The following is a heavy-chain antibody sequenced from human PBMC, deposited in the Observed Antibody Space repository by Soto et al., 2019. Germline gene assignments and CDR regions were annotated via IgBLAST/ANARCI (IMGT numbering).Heavy chain of an antibody. V-gene: IGHV1-69*02. Sequence: QVQLVQSGAEVKKPGSSVKVSCKASGGTFSSYTISWVRQAPGQGLEWMGRIIPILGIANYAQKFQGRVTITADKSTSTAYMELGSLRPEDTAVYYCARVGYTGSGWYDDLNWYFDLWGRGTLVTVSS. CDR3: ARVGYTGSGWYDDLNWYFDL. J-gene: IGHJ2*01. CDR2: IIPILGIA. CDR1: GGTFSSYT. D-gene: IGHD6-19*01.